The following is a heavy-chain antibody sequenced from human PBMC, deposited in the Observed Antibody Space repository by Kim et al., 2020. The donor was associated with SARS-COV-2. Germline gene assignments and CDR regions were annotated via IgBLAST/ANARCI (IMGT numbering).Heavy chain of an antibody. Sequence: GGSLRLSCAASGFTFSNYWMHWVRQVPGKGLVWVSRIKGDGSNIKYADSVKGRFTISRDNADNTVYLQMNSLRAEDTAVYYCARDPCTNGVCRSDYWGQG. J-gene: IGHJ4*02. V-gene: IGHV3-74*01. CDR3: ARDPCTNGVCRSDY. D-gene: IGHD2-8*01. CDR2: IKGDGSNI. CDR1: GFTFSNYW.